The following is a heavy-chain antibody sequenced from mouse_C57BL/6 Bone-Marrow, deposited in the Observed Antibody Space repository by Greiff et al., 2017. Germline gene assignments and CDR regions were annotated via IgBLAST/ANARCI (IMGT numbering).Heavy chain of an antibody. CDR2: ISDGGSYT. CDR1: GFTFSSYA. V-gene: IGHV5-4*03. D-gene: IGHD1-1*01. Sequence: EVMLVESGGGLVKPGGSLKLSCAASGFTFSSYAMSWVRQTPEKRLEWVATISDGGSYTYYPDNVKGRFTISRYNAKNNLYLQMSHLKSEDTAMYYCARGSPGSTLYYAMDYWGQGTSVTVSS. CDR3: ARGSPGSTLYYAMDY. J-gene: IGHJ4*01.